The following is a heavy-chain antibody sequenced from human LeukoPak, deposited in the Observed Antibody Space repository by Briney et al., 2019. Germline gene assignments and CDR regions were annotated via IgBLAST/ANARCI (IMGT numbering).Heavy chain of an antibody. CDR3: AGSSWPNNNLDY. J-gene: IGHJ4*02. CDR2: FDPEDGET. CDR1: GYARTELS. V-gene: IGHV1-24*01. D-gene: IGHD6-13*01. Sequence: ASVKVSCKVSGYARTELSMHWVRQAPGKGPEWMGSFDPEDGETLHAQKFQGRLTMTEDTSTNTAYMGLTSLTAEDTALYYCAGSSWPNNNLDYWGQGTLVTVSS.